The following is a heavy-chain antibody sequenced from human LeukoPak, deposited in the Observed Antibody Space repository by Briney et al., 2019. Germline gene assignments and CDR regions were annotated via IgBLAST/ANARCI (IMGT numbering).Heavy chain of an antibody. CDR3: ARNYGSGSYYSDY. D-gene: IGHD3-10*01. Sequence: SQTLSLTCTVSGGSISSGSYYWSWIRQHPGKGLEWIGYIYYSGSTYYNPSLKSRVTISVDTSKNQFSLKLSSVTAADTAVYYCARNYGSGSYYSDYWGQGTLVTVSS. J-gene: IGHJ4*02. V-gene: IGHV4-31*03. CDR2: IYYSGST. CDR1: GGSISSGSYY.